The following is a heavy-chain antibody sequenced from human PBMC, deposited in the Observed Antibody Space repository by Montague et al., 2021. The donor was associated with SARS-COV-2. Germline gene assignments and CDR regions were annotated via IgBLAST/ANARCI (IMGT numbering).Heavy chain of an antibody. CDR3: ARARTRFSLLVLVIDTFDI. CDR2: IYYSGST. V-gene: IGHV4-31*03. CDR1: GGAISSGGYY. D-gene: IGHD3-22*01. J-gene: IGHJ3*02. Sequence: TLSLTCTVSGGAISSGGYYWSWIRQRPGKGLEWIAYIYYSGSTYYNPSLKSRVSISVDTSKNQFSLKLSSVTAADTAVYYCARARTRFSLLVLVIDTFDIWGQGTMVTVSS.